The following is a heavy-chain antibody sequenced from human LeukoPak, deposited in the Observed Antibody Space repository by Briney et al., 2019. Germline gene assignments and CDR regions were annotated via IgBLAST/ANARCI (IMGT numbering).Heavy chain of an antibody. CDR3: ARDLLRVGYYYGMDV. Sequence: LGRSLRLSCAASGFTFSSYGMHWVRQAPARGVAWVAVIWYDGSNKYYTDSVKGRFTLSRDNSKNTLYLQMNRLRAEDTAVYYCARDLLRVGYYYGMDVWGQGTTVTVSS. J-gene: IGHJ6*02. CDR2: IWYDGSNK. D-gene: IGHD2-8*02. CDR1: GFTFSSYG. V-gene: IGHV3-33*01.